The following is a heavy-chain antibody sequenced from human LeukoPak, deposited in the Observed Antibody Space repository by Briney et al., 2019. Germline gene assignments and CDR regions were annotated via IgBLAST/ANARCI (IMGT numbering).Heavy chain of an antibody. J-gene: IGHJ5*02. Sequence: SETLSLTCTVSGGSIGSGAYYWSWIRQHPGKGLEWIGYIYHSGSTYYNPSLKSRVTISVDTSENQFSLKLSSVTAADTAVYYCARGDTSGYYDNWFDPWGQGTLVTVSS. CDR2: IYHSGST. D-gene: IGHD3-22*01. V-gene: IGHV4-31*03. CDR1: GGSIGSGAYY. CDR3: ARGDTSGYYDNWFDP.